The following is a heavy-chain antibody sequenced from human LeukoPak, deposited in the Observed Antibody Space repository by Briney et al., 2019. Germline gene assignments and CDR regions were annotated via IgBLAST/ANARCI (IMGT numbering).Heavy chain of an antibody. CDR3: ARANPVYGDFGY. CDR1: GLTVNDNY. J-gene: IGHJ4*02. CDR2: IFPDGQT. D-gene: IGHD4-17*01. Sequence: PGGSLRLSCALSGLTVNDNYMSWVRQAPGKGLEWVSLIFPDGQTYYADFVQGRFSISRDMSRNILFLDMSSLRAEDTAVFFCARANPVYGDFGYWGQGTLVTVSS. V-gene: IGHV3-53*01.